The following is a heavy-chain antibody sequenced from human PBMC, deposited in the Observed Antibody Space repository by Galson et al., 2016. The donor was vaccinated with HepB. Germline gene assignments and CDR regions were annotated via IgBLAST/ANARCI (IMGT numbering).Heavy chain of an antibody. CDR2: IDPKSGDT. D-gene: IGHD3-16*01. Sequence: SVKVSCKASGYTLSDYYIHWVRQAPGQGLEWMGWIDPKSGDTNYAQKFQGRVTMTTDTSVNTAYMELSTLRSDDTAVYYCERKGAPLDYWGQGTLVTVSS. J-gene: IGHJ4*02. V-gene: IGHV1-2*02. CDR3: ERKGAPLDY. CDR1: GYTLSDYY.